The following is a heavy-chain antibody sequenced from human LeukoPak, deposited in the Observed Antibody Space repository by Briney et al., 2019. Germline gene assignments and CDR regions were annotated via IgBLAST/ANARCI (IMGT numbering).Heavy chain of an antibody. J-gene: IGHJ4*02. CDR3: AKGELTGDPQEESG. V-gene: IGHV3-30-3*01. CDR1: GFTFSSYA. CDR2: ISYDGSNK. D-gene: IGHD7-27*01. Sequence: PGRSLRLSCAASGFTFSSYAMHWVRQAPGKGLEWVAVISYDGSNKYYADSVKGRFTISRDNSKNTLYLQMNSLRAEDTAVYYCAKGELTGDPQEESGWGQGTLVTVSS.